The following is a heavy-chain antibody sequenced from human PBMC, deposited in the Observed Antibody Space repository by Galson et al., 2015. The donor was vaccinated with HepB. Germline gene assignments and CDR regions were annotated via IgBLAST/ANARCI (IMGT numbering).Heavy chain of an antibody. CDR2: VYSTGST. Sequence: SETLSLTCNVSGVSISSYSWSWIRQAAGTGLEWIGRVYSTGSTNDNPSLKSRVTMSIDKSKKQVSLRLTSVTAADSAVYYCAREPTIAVAGTYYYYGMVVWGQGTPVTVSS. CDR3: AREPTIAVAGTYYYYGMVV. J-gene: IGHJ6*02. D-gene: IGHD6-19*01. CDR1: GVSISSYS. V-gene: IGHV4-4*07.